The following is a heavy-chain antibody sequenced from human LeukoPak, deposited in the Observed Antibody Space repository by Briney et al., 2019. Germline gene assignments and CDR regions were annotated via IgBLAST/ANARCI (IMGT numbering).Heavy chain of an antibody. CDR1: GFTFSSYA. V-gene: IGHV3-23*01. J-gene: IGHJ4*02. Sequence: GGSLRLSCAASGFTFSSYAMSWVRQAPGKGLEWVSGISGSGASTYYADSVKGRFTISRDNSKNTLNLQMNSLRAEDTAVYYCAKDRGWHQQGAFDYWGQGTLVTVSS. CDR3: AKDRGWHQQGAFDY. D-gene: IGHD2-2*01. CDR2: ISGSGAST.